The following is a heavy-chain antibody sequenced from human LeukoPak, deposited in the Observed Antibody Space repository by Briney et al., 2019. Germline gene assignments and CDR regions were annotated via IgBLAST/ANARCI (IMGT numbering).Heavy chain of an antibody. CDR3: ARGDDYGDYAPYY. CDR1: GGSFSGYY. CDR2: INHSGST. V-gene: IGHV4-34*01. Sequence: SETLSLTCAVYGGSFSGYYWSWIRQPPGKGLEWIGEINHSGSTNYNPSLKSRVTISVDTSKNQFSLKLNSLTAADTAVYYCARGDDYGDYAPYYWGQGTLITVSS. D-gene: IGHD4-17*01. J-gene: IGHJ4*02.